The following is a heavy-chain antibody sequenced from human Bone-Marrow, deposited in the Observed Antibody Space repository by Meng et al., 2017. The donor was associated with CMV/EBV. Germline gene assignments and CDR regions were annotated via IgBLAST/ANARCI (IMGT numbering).Heavy chain of an antibody. D-gene: IGHD4-11*01. CDR1: GFTFDDYA. CDR2: ISWNSGSI. V-gene: IGHV3-9*01. CDR3: TMDYTRIFGMDV. J-gene: IGHJ6*02. Sequence: GGSLRLSCAASGFTFDDYAMHWVRQAPGKGLEWVSGISWNSGSIGYADSVKGRFTISRDNAKNSLYLQMNSLKTEDTAVYYCTMDYTRIFGMDVWGQGNTVNV.